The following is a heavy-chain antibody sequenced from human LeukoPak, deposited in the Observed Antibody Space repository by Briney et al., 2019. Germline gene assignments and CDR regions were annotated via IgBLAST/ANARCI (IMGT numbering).Heavy chain of an antibody. CDR3: ARRRYYDGSGYLE. V-gene: IGHV4-39*01. CDR2: IYHSGRT. D-gene: IGHD3-22*01. J-gene: IGHJ1*01. Sequence: EPSETLSLTCSVSGDSVSRSDSYWDWIRQPPGKGPEWIGTIYHSGRTYYSPSLKSRVTMSVDPSNNQFSLNLRSVTAADTAVYYCARRRYYDGSGYLEWGQGTLLSVSS. CDR1: GDSVSRSDSY.